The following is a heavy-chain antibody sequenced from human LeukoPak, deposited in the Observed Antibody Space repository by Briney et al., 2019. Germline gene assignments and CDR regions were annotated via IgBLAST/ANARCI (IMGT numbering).Heavy chain of an antibody. CDR1: GFTFSNYL. J-gene: IGHJ4*02. CDR3: ASGELDSLYYFDY. D-gene: IGHD1-1*01. Sequence: PGGSLRLSCAASGFTFSNYLMHWVRHAPGKGLVWVSRIHGDGISTTYADSVKGRFTISRDNAKNTLYLQMNSLRAEDTAVYFCASGELDSLYYFDYWGQGTLVTVSS. V-gene: IGHV3-74*01. CDR2: IHGDGIST.